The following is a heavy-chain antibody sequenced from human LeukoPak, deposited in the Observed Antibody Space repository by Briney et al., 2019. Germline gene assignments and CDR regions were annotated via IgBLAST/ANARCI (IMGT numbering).Heavy chain of an antibody. CDR2: INTYNGNT. D-gene: IGHD2-2*01. V-gene: IGHV1-18*01. J-gene: IGHJ4*02. CDR3: AKESLRVVPSATFDY. Sequence: ASVKVSCKASGYPFAAYGISWVRQAPGQGLELMGWINTYNGNTNYAQKFRGRVTMTTDTSTTTAYMELRSLTSDDTAVYYCAKESLRVVPSATFDYWGQGTLVTVSS. CDR1: GYPFAAYG.